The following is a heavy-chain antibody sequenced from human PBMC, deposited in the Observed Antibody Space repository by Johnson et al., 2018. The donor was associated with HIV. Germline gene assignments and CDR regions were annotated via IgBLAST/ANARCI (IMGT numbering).Heavy chain of an antibody. CDR3: AKHSSGYRDAFDI. CDR2: MSYDGSNK. Sequence: QLVESGGGVVQPGRSLRLSCAASGFTFSSYAMNWVRQAPGKVLEWVALMSYDGSNKFYADSLKGRFTVSRDISKNTLYLQINGLSAEDTAVYYCAKHSSGYRDAFDIWGQGTMVTVSS. V-gene: IGHV3-30*04. D-gene: IGHD3-22*01. J-gene: IGHJ3*02. CDR1: GFTFSSYA.